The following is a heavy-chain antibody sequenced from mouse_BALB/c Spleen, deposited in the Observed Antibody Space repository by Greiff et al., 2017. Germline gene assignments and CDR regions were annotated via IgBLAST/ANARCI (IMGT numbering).Heavy chain of an antibody. D-gene: IGHD2-4*01. J-gene: IGHJ4*01. V-gene: IGHV5-17*02. CDR3: ARRDASGDYDSAMDY. CDR2: ISSGSSTI. CDR1: GFTFSSFG. Sequence: DVKLVESGGGLVQPGGSRKLSCAASGFTFSSFGMHWVRQAPEKGLEWVAYISSGSSTIYYADTVKGRFTISRDNPKNTLFLQMTSLRSEDTAMYYCARRDASGDYDSAMDYWGQGTSVTVSS.